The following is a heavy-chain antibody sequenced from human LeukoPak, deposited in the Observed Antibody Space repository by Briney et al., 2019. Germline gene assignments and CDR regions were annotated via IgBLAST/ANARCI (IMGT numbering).Heavy chain of an antibody. D-gene: IGHD2-15*01. CDR2: IYPVNSDT. V-gene: IGHV5-51*01. J-gene: IGHJ4*02. Sequence: GESLKISRKGSGYRFTSYWIGWVRQLPGKGLEWMGIIYPVNSDTRYSPSFQGQVTISADKSITTAYLQWSSLKASDTAMYYCARLRCSGGSCYPTDYWGQGTLVTVSS. CDR3: ARLRCSGGSCYPTDY. CDR1: GYRFTSYW.